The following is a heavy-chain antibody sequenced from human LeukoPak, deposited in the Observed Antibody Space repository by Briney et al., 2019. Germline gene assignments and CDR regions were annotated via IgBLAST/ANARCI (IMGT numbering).Heavy chain of an antibody. CDR3: ASPANYSDTWYFDY. CDR2: IKQDGTEK. Sequence: PGGSLRLSCAASGFTFSNYWMSWVRQAPGKGLEWVANIKQDGTEKYYVDSVKGRFTISRDNAKNSLYLQMSSLRAEDTAVYYCASPANYSDTWYFDYWGQGTLVTVSS. V-gene: IGHV3-7*01. D-gene: IGHD3-10*01. J-gene: IGHJ4*02. CDR1: GFTFSNYW.